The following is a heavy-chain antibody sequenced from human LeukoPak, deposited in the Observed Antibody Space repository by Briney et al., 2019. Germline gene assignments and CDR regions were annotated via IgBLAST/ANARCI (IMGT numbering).Heavy chain of an antibody. J-gene: IGHJ4*02. V-gene: IGHV3-74*03. Sequence: GGSLRLSCAASGLTFNSYWMHWVRQVAGKGLVWVARINGDASNTTYADSVKGRFTISRDNAKNTLYLQMNSLRAEDTAVYFCAKETLRHFDSWGQGTLVTVSS. CDR2: INGDASNT. CDR1: GLTFNSYW. CDR3: AKETLRHFDS.